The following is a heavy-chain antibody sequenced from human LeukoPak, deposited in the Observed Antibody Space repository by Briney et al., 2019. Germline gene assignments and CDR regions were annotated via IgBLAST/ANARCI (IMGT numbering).Heavy chain of an antibody. CDR3: AKKVITYYYGMDV. CDR2: ISGSGGAT. J-gene: IGHJ6*02. CDR1: GFTFSNYA. V-gene: IGHV3-23*01. D-gene: IGHD2-21*01. Sequence: PGGSLRLSCAASGFTFSNYAMSWVRQAPGKGLEWFSGISGSGGATYYADSVKGRFTISRDNSKNTLYLQMSGLRAEDTAVYYCAKKVITYYYGMDVWGQGTTVTVSS.